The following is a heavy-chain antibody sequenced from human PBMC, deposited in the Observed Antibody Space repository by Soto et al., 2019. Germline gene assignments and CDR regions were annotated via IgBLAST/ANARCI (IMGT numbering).Heavy chain of an antibody. CDR1: GYTFTSYY. D-gene: IGHD3-9*01. CDR3: ASGLGLGDY. Sequence: QVQLVQSGAEVKKPGASVKLSCKASGYTFTSYYIHWVRQAPGQGLEWIGIINPNGGSTNYAHNYKGRLNVTSDTSAATVYRELGALTSEDTAVYYCASGLGLGDYWGQGNLVTVSS. CDR2: INPNGGST. J-gene: IGHJ4*02. V-gene: IGHV1-46*01.